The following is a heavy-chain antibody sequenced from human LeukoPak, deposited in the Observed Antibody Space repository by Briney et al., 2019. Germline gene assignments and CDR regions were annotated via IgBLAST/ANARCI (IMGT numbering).Heavy chain of an antibody. Sequence: GGALKISCKGSGCGFTSYWIGWVRRLPGKGLEGMGIIYPGDSDTRYSPSFQGEVTISADKSISTAYLQWSSLNASDTAMYYCARHYCSGGSCHENYFDYWGQGTLVTVSS. V-gene: IGHV5-51*01. D-gene: IGHD2-15*01. CDR1: GCGFTSYW. CDR3: ARHYCSGGSCHENYFDY. J-gene: IGHJ4*02. CDR2: IYPGDSDT.